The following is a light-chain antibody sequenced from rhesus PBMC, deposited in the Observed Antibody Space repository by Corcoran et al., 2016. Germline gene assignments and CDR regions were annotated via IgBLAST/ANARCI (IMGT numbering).Light chain of an antibody. Sequence: QSAPTQPPSVSGSPGQSVTISCTGTSSDVGNYNYFSWYQQHPGKAPKLMIYEVSKRPSGVSDRFSGAKSGNTASLTISGLLAEDEADYYCCSYTTVSYIFGTGTRLTVL. CDR2: EVS. J-gene: IGLJ1*01. CDR1: SSDVGNYNY. CDR3: CSYTTVSYI. V-gene: IGLV2S7*01.